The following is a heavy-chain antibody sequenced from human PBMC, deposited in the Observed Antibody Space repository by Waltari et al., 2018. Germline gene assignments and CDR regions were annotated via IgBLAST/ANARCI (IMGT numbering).Heavy chain of an antibody. V-gene: IGHV3-30-3*01. CDR1: GFTFSNYA. Sequence: QVQLVESGGGVVQPGRSLRLSCAASGFTFSNYAINWVRQAPGKGLEWVAIISYDGSNQFYADSVKGRFTLSRDNSRNTLYLQMNSLRAEDTAVYYCAGQPWTLVMSEPLDYWGQGTLVTVSS. D-gene: IGHD2-21*01. CDR2: ISYDGSNQ. CDR3: AGQPWTLVMSEPLDY. J-gene: IGHJ4*02.